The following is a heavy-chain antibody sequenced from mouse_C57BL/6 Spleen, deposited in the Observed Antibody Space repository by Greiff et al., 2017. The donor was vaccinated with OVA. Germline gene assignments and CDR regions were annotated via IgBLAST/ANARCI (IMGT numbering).Heavy chain of an antibody. CDR3: ARSSNYYGSSYGYFDV. CDR1: GYTFTDYY. V-gene: IGHV1-77*01. J-gene: IGHJ1*03. D-gene: IGHD1-1*01. Sequence: QVQLQQSGAELVKPGASVKISCKASGYTFTDYYINWVKQRPGQGLEWIGKIGPGSGSTYYNEKFKGKATLTADKSSSTAYMQLSSLTSEDSAVYFCARSSNYYGSSYGYFDVWGTGTTVTVSS. CDR2: IGPGSGST.